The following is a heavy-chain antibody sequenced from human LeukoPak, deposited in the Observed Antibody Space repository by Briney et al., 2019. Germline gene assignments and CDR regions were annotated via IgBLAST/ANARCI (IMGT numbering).Heavy chain of an antibody. J-gene: IGHJ4*01. V-gene: IGHV3-21*04. Sequence: PGGSLRLSCAASGFAFSSYAMHWVRQAPGKGLEWISSLSSGRSPSYSDSLEGRLTMSSDNARNTLYLQMDNLRGEDTAMYYCARQLGYCAAGTCYFDSWGHGTQVTVSS. CDR3: ARQLGYCAAGTCYFDS. CDR2: LSSGRSP. D-gene: IGHD2-8*02. CDR1: GFAFSSYA.